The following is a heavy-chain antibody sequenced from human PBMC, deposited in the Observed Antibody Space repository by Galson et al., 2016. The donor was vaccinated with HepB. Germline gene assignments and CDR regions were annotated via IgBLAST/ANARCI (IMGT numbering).Heavy chain of an antibody. J-gene: IGHJ4*02. D-gene: IGHD1-26*01. Sequence: SLRLSCAASDFSFRSYAMAWVRQAPGKGLEWVSTITGGAGTTFYADSVKGRFSISRDNSKNTLHPQITGLRAEDTAVYYCARAAGGAMGSYCFDYWGQGTLVTVSS. CDR3: ARAAGGAMGSYCFDY. CDR2: ITGGAGTT. V-gene: IGHV3-23*01. CDR1: DFSFRSYA.